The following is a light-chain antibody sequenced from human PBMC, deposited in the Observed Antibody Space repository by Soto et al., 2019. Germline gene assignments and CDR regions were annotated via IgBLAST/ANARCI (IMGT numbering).Light chain of an antibody. CDR1: SSDIGGYNY. CDR3: SSYAGYSLLAV. J-gene: IGLJ3*02. V-gene: IGLV2-8*01. CDR2: EVN. Sequence: QSALTQPPSASGSPGQSVTMSCTGTSSDIGGYNYVSWYQQYPGKAPKLIIYEVNKRPSGVPARFSGSKSGNTASLTVSGLQADDEADYYCSSYAGYSLLAVFGGGTKLTVL.